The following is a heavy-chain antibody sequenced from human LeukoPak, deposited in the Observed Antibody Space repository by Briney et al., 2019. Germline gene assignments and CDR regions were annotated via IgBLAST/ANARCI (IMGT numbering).Heavy chain of an antibody. Sequence: SETLSLTCTVSGGSISSSGSYWGWIRQPPGKGLEWIGSVYYSGNTYNPSLKSRVTISVDTSKNQFSLNLTSVNAADTAVYYCARVMAARREDLNWFDPWGQGTLVTVSS. D-gene: IGHD6-6*01. V-gene: IGHV4-39*07. CDR2: VYYSGNT. J-gene: IGHJ5*02. CDR3: ARVMAARREDLNWFDP. CDR1: GGSISSSGSY.